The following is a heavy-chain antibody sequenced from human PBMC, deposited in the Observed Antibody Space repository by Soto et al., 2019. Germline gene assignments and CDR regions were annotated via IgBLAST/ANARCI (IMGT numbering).Heavy chain of an antibody. Sequence: WGSLRLSCSASGFTFSSYGMHWVRQAPGKGLEWVAVISYDGSNKYYADSVKGRFTISRDNSKNTLYLQMNSLRAEDTAVYYCAKDLEYSGYGKCDYWGQRTLVTVSA. D-gene: IGHD5-12*01. CDR3: AKDLEYSGYGKCDY. V-gene: IGHV3-30*18. CDR1: GFTFSSYG. CDR2: ISYDGSNK. J-gene: IGHJ4*02.